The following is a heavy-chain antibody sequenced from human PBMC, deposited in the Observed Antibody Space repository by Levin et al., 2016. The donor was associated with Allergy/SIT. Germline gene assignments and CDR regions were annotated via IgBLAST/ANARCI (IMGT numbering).Heavy chain of an antibody. J-gene: IGHJ3*02. V-gene: IGHV3-33*01. CDR1: GFTFSSYG. Sequence: GESLKISCAASGFTFSSYGMHWVRQAPGKGLEWVAVIWYDGSNKYYGDSVKGRFTISRDNSKNTLYLQMNSLRAEDTAVYYCARDMGATMIEVAFDIWGQGTMVTVSS. CDR2: IWYDGSNK. CDR3: ARDMGATMIEVAFDI. D-gene: IGHD3-22*01.